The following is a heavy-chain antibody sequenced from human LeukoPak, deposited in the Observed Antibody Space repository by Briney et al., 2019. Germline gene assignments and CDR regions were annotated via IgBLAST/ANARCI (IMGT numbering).Heavy chain of an antibody. CDR3: AKVPYYNYVWREDY. CDR1: GFTFSSYG. V-gene: IGHV3-30*02. J-gene: IGHJ4*02. D-gene: IGHD3-16*01. Sequence: GGSLRLSCAASGFTFSSYGMHWVRQAPGKGLEWVANIRHDGSEKYYVDSVKGRFTISRDNSKNTLYLQMDSLRAEDTAVYYCAKVPYYNYVWREDYWGQGTLVTVSS. CDR2: IRHDGSEK.